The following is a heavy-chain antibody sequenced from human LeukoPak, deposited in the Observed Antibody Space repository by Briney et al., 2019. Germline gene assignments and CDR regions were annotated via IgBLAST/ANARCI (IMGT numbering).Heavy chain of an antibody. V-gene: IGHV4-61*02. Sequence: SETLSHIRSVSGGSICSGSYYWSWIRQPAGKGLEWIGRIYTSGCTNYNPSLKSRVTISVDTSKNQFSLKLSSVAAADTAVYYCARDTRGSGWFSAYYFDYWGQGTLVTVSS. J-gene: IGHJ4*02. CDR1: GGSICSGSYY. CDR2: IYTSGCT. D-gene: IGHD6-19*01. CDR3: ARDTRGSGWFSAYYFDY.